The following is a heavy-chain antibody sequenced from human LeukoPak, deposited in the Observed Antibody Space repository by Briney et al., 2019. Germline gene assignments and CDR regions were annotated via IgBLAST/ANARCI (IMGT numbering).Heavy chain of an antibody. CDR2: IWYDGSNK. CDR1: GFTFSSYG. D-gene: IGHD4-17*01. Sequence: PGSSLRLSCAASGFTFSSYGMHWVRQAPGNGREGVAVIWYDGSNKYYADSVKGRFTISRDNSKNTLYLQMNSLRAEDTAVYYCARVTVTTETYYYYYMDVWGKGTTVTVSS. V-gene: IGHV3-33*01. J-gene: IGHJ6*03. CDR3: ARVTVTTETYYYYYMDV.